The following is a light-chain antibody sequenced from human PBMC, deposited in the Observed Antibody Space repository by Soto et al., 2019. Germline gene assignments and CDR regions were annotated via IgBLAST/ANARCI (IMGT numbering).Light chain of an antibody. Sequence: QSVLTQPASVSGSPGQSITISCTGTSSDVGGYDYVSWYQQHPGKAPKLLIYGVTNRPSGISNRFSGSKSDNTASLTISGLQAEDEADYYCSSYRSTIAYYVFGSGTKVTVL. CDR1: SSDVGGYDY. CDR3: SSYRSTIAYYV. J-gene: IGLJ1*01. CDR2: GVT. V-gene: IGLV2-14*01.